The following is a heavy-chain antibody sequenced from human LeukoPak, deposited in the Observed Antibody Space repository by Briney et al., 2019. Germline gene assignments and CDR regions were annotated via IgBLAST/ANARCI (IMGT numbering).Heavy chain of an antibody. J-gene: IGHJ1*01. D-gene: IGHD6-19*01. Sequence: PGGSLRLSCAASGFTFSSYEMNWVRQAPGKGLEWVSYISSSGSTIYYADSVKGRFTISRDISKNTLYLQMGSLRPEDMAVYYCARVDSGSACASWDQGILVTVSS. CDR1: GFTFSSYE. V-gene: IGHV3-48*03. CDR2: ISSSGSTI. CDR3: ARVDSGSACAS.